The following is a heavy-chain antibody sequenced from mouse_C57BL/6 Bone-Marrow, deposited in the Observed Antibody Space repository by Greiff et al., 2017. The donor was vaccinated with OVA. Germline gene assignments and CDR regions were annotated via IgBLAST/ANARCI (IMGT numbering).Heavy chain of an antibody. D-gene: IGHD3-1*01. Sequence: EVQLVVSGGGFVKPGGSLTPSCAASGFTFSDYGMHWVRQAPEKGLEWVAYISSGSSTIYYADTVKGRFIISRDNAKQTLFLHMTSLRSEDTAMYYCAVIGEGYFDVWGTGTTFTVSS. J-gene: IGHJ1*03. V-gene: IGHV5-17*01. CDR1: GFTFSDYG. CDR2: ISSGSSTI. CDR3: AVIGEGYFDV.